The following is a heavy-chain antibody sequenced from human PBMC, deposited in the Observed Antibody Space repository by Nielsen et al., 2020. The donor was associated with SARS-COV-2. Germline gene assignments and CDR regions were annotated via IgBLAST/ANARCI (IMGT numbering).Heavy chain of an antibody. V-gene: IGHV1-69*01. CDR2: IIPIFGTA. Sequence: WVRQAPGQGLEWMGGIIPIFGTANYAQKFQGRVTITADESTSTAYMELSSLRSEDTAVYYCARRWGLTDYWGQGTLVTVSS. D-gene: IGHD1-26*01. J-gene: IGHJ4*02. CDR3: ARRWGLTDY.